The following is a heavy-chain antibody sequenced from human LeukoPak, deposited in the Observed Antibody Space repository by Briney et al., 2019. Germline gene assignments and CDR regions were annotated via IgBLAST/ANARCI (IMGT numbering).Heavy chain of an antibody. Sequence: GGSLRLSCAVSGFTFSSYEMNWVRQAQGKGLEWVSYISSTGSTIHHADSVKGRFTISRDNAKNSLYLQMNSLRAEDTAVYYCARIYHGSWYVFDYWGQGTLVTVSS. CDR1: GFTFSSYE. D-gene: IGHD6-13*01. V-gene: IGHV3-48*03. CDR3: ARIYHGSWYVFDY. CDR2: ISSTGSTI. J-gene: IGHJ4*02.